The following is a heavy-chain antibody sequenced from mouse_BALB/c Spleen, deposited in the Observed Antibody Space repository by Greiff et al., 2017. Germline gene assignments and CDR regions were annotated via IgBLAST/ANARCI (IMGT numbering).Heavy chain of an antibody. CDR1: GFTFSSFG. Sequence: EVKLMESGGGLVQPGGSRKLSCAASGFTFSSFGMHWVRQAPEKGLEWVAYISSGSSTIYYADTVKGRFTISRDNPKNTLFLQMTSLRSEDTAMYYCASPSMDYWGQGTSVTVSS. CDR3: ASPSMDY. J-gene: IGHJ4*01. V-gene: IGHV5-17*02. CDR2: ISSGSSTI.